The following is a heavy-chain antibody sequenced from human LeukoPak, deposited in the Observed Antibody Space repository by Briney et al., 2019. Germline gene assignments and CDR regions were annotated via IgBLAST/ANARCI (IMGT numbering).Heavy chain of an antibody. J-gene: IGHJ4*02. CDR1: GYTFTSYD. D-gene: IGHD3-22*01. Sequence: GASVKVSCKASGYTFTSYDINWVRQATGQGLEWMGWISAYNGNTNYAQKLQGRVTMSTDTSTSTAYMELRSLRSDDTAVYYCARGRANYYDSSVLQAFDYWGQGTLVTVSS. V-gene: IGHV1-18*01. CDR3: ARGRANYYDSSVLQAFDY. CDR2: ISAYNGNT.